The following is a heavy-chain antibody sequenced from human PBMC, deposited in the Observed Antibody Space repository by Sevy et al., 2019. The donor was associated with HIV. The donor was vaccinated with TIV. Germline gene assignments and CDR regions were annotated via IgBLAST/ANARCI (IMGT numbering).Heavy chain of an antibody. D-gene: IGHD3-9*01. J-gene: IGHJ6*02. CDR3: ARGGYFDWLLSEHTSYGMDV. CDR1: GFTFSSYA. CDR2: ISYDGSNK. V-gene: IGHV3-30*04. Sequence: GGSLRLSCAASGFTFSSYAMHWVRQAPGKGLEWVAVISYDGSNKYYADSVKGRFTISRDNSKNTLYLQMNSLRAEDTAVYYCARGGYFDWLLSEHTSYGMDVWGQGTTVTVSS.